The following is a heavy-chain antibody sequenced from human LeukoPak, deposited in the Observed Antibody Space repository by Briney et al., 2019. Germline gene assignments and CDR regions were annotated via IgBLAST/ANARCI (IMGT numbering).Heavy chain of an antibody. D-gene: IGHD3-22*01. CDR3: ARDRDGGYALFDY. CDR2: ISAYNGNT. Sequence: ASVKVSCKASGYTFTSYGISWVRQAPGQGLEWMGWISAYNGNTNYAQKLQGRVTMTTDTSTSTDYMELRSLRSDDTAVYYCARDRDGGYALFDYWGQGTLATVSS. CDR1: GYTFTSYG. V-gene: IGHV1-18*01. J-gene: IGHJ4*02.